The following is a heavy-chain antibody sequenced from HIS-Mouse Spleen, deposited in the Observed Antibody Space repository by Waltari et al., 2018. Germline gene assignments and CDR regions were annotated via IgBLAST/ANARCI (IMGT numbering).Heavy chain of an antibody. CDR1: GGSIRSSSYY. CDR3: AREIPYSSSWYDWYFDL. Sequence: QLQLQESGPGLVKPSETLSLTCTVSGGSIRSSSYYWGLIRQPPRKGLAWIGSIYYSGSTYYHPSLKSRVTISVDTSKNQFSLKLSSVTAADTAVYYCAREIPYSSSWYDWYFDLWGRGTLVTVST. J-gene: IGHJ2*01. CDR2: IYYSGST. D-gene: IGHD6-13*01. V-gene: IGHV4-39*07.